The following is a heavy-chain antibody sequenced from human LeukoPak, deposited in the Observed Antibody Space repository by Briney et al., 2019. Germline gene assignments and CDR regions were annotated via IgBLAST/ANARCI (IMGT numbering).Heavy chain of an antibody. CDR3: ARLSIFSSNWYYFDY. Sequence: SETLSLTCIVSGGSISSSDYYWGWIRQPPGKGLEWIGSTYYGGSTSYNPSLKSRVTVSVDTSKNQFSLRLSSVTAADTAVYYCARLSIFSSNWYYFDYWGQGALVTVSS. V-gene: IGHV4-39*01. CDR1: GGSISSSDYY. J-gene: IGHJ4*02. D-gene: IGHD6-13*01. CDR2: TYYGGST.